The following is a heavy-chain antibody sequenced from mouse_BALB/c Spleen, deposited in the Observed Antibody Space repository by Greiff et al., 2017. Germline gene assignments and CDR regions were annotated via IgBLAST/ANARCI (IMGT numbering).Heavy chain of an antibody. V-gene: IGHV1S22*01. CDR2: IYPGSGST. CDR1: GYTFTSYW. D-gene: IGHD2-10*02. J-gene: IGHJ2*01. Sequence: LQQPGSELVRPGASVKLSCKASGYTFTSYWMHWVKQRPGQGLEWIGNIYPGSGSTNYDEKFKSKATLTVDTSSSTAYMQLSSLTSEDSAVYYCTRSKYGNPYFDYWGQGTTRTVSS. CDR3: TRSKYGNPYFDY.